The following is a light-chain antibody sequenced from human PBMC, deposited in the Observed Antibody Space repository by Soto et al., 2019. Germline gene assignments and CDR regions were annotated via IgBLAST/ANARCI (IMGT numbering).Light chain of an antibody. Sequence: QTVVTQEPSLTVSPGGTVTLTCASSTGAVTSGNYPSWFQQKPGQTPRTLIYTTNNRHSWTPARFSGSLLGGKAALTLSGVQPEDEAEYYCLLYYAGAHLVFGGGTKVTVL. CDR2: TTN. V-gene: IGLV7-43*01. CDR1: TGAVTSGNY. CDR3: LLYYAGAHLV. J-gene: IGLJ3*02.